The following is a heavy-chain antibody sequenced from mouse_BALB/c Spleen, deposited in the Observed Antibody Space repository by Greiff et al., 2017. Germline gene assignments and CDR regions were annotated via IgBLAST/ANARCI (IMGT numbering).Heavy chain of an antibody. Sequence: QVQLKESGPELVKPGASVKISCKASGYTFTHYYINWVKQKPGQGLEWIGWIYPGSGNTKYNEKFKGKATLTVDTSSSTAYMQLSSLTSEDTAVYFCARDYYYGPFAYWGQGTLVTVSA. CDR1: GYTFTHYY. CDR3: ARDYYYGPFAY. V-gene: IGHV1-84*02. CDR2: IYPGSGNT. J-gene: IGHJ3*01. D-gene: IGHD1-1*01.